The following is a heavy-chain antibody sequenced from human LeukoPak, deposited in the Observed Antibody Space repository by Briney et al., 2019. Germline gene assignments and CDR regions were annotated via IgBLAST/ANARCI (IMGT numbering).Heavy chain of an antibody. D-gene: IGHD2-2*01. CDR3: AKEIVVVPAAGTCFDY. Sequence: QAGGSLRLSCAASGFIFSNFPLHWVRQTPDKGLECVTIMSSDGNTKYYANSVRGRFTVSRDNSKNTVYLQMNSLRAEDTAVYYCAKEIVVVPAAGTCFDYWGQGTLVTVSS. CDR2: MSSDGNTK. V-gene: IGHV3-30-3*01. J-gene: IGHJ4*02. CDR1: GFIFSNFP.